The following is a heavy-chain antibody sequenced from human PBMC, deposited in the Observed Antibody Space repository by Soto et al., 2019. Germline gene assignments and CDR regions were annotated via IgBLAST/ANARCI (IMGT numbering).Heavy chain of an antibody. CDR1: GGSISSGGYY. V-gene: IGHV4-31*03. CDR3: ARGYRQSGYSSSWVFDY. Sequence: QVQLQESGPGLVKPSQTLSLTCTVSGGSISSGGYYWNWIRKHPGKGLEWIGYIYYSVSTYYNPSLRSRVTISADTSENHCSLKLSSVTAADTAVSFCARGYRQSGYSSSWVFDYWGQGTLVNVSS. J-gene: IGHJ4*02. D-gene: IGHD6-13*01. CDR2: IYYSVST.